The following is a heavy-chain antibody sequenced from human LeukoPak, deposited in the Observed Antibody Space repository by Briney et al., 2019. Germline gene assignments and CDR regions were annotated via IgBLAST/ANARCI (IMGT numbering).Heavy chain of an antibody. CDR2: INPNSGGT. V-gene: IGHV1-2*02. CDR3: ARELNYDSSGYYFDY. D-gene: IGHD3-22*01. CDR1: GYTFTVYF. Sequence: ASVKVSCKASGYTFTVYFMHWVQQAPGQGLEWMGWINPNSGGTNYAQKFQGRVTMTRDTSISTAYMELSRLRSDDTAVYYCARELNYDSSGYYFDYWGQGTLVTVSS. J-gene: IGHJ4*02.